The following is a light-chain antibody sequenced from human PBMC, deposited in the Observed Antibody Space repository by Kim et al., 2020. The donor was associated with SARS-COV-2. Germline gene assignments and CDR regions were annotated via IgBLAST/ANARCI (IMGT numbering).Light chain of an antibody. CDR1: QSLLHSNGIQY. CDR3: MQALQTPVT. Sequence: DIVMTQSPLSLPVTPGEPASISCRSSQSLLHSNGIQYLDWYLQKPGQSPQLLIYLVSNRASGVPDRFSGSGSGTDFTLKISRVEAEDVGVYYCMQALQTPVTFGQGTRLEIK. J-gene: IGKJ5*01. CDR2: LVS. V-gene: IGKV2-28*01.